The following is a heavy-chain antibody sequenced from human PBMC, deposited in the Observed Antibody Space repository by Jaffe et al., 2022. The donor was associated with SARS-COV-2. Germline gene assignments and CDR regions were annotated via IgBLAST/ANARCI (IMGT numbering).Heavy chain of an antibody. V-gene: IGHV4-31*03. D-gene: IGHD3-3*01. J-gene: IGHJ3*02. Sequence: QVQLQESGPGLVKPSQTLSLTCTVSGGSISTNNYFWSWIRQHPGKGLEWIGYIDYTGSTYFNPSLRSRLIISVDTSKNQFSLKLTSLTAADTAVYFCARGGNFWSGQVMPYAFDIWGQGTMVTVSS. CDR3: ARGGNFWSGQVMPYAFDI. CDR2: IDYTGST. CDR1: GGSISTNNYF.